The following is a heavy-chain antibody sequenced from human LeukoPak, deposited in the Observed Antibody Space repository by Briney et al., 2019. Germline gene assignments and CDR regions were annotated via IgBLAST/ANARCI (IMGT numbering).Heavy chain of an antibody. D-gene: IGHD3-22*01. CDR1: GFIFHNYG. J-gene: IGHJ5*02. CDR3: AKVIGPLGFFDP. V-gene: IGHV3-30*02. CDR2: IQYNGNST. Sequence: GGSLRLSCAASGFIFHNYGMHWARQAPGKGLEWVAFIQYNGNSTDYADSVKGRFTISRDNSKNTLYLQMNSLRAEDTAVYYCAKVIGPLGFFDPWGQGTLVTVSS.